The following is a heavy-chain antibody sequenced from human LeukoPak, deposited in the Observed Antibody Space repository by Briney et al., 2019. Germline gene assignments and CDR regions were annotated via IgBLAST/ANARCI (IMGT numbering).Heavy chain of an antibody. CDR3: ARGTAHDSSGYY. CDR2: IYYSGST. V-gene: IGHV4-30-4*01. J-gene: IGHJ4*02. D-gene: IGHD3-22*01. CDR1: GGSISSGGYY. Sequence: SETLSLTCTVSGGSISSGGYYWSWIRQPPGKGLEWIGYIYYSGSTYYNPSLKSRVTISVDTSKNQFSLKLSSVTAADTAVYYCARGTAHDSSGYYWGQGTLVTVSS.